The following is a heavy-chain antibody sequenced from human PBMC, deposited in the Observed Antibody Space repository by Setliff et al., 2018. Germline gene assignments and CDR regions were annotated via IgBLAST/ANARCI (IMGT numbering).Heavy chain of an antibody. J-gene: IGHJ4*02. V-gene: IGHV1-69*05. CDR1: GYTFTSYG. D-gene: IGHD6-19*01. CDR3: ARGPYSSGSAADY. CDR2: IIPIFGTA. Sequence: GASVKVSCKASGYTFTSYGISWVRQAPGQGLEWMGGIIPIFGTANYAQKFQGRVTITTDESTSTAYMELSSLRSEDTAVYYCARGPYSSGSAADYWGQGTLVTVSS.